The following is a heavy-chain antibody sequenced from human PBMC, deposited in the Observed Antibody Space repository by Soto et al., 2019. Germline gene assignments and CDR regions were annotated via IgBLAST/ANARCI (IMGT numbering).Heavy chain of an antibody. Sequence: SSETLTLTCAVYGGSVNGYYWNWIRQPLGKGLEWIGEINHTGGTHYNPSLKSRGTMSVDTSKNQFSLRLSSVTAADTAIYYCATRITVFGLLIPPFDPWGQGTQVTVSS. CDR3: ATRITVFGLLIPPFDP. D-gene: IGHD3-3*01. J-gene: IGHJ5*02. CDR1: GGSVNGYY. CDR2: INHTGGT. V-gene: IGHV4-34*01.